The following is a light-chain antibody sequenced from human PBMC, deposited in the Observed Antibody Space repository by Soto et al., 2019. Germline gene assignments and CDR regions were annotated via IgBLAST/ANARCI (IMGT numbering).Light chain of an antibody. CDR2: LAS. V-gene: IGKV1-9*01. CDR1: QAIASY. Sequence: IQLTESPSSLSASVGDTVTITCRASQAIASYLAWYQQKPGKAPKVLIFLASTLQGGVPSRFSGSGSGTDCSLTISSLETEDLATYYSQDFNSCPLTVGGGTKVVIK. J-gene: IGKJ4*01. CDR3: QDFNSCPLT.